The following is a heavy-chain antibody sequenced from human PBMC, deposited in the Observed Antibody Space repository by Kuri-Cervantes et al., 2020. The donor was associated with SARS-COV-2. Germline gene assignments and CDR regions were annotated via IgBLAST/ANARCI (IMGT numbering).Heavy chain of an antibody. CDR2: INSDGSST. CDR3: ASLSNLEWLPP. V-gene: IGHV3-74*01. CDR1: GFTFSSYW. D-gene: IGHD3-3*01. Sequence: GESLKISCAASGFTFSSYWMHWVRQAPGKGLVWVSRINSDGSSTSYADSVKGRFTISRDNAKNTPYLQMNSLRAEDTAVYYCASLSNLEWLPPWGQGTLVTVSS. J-gene: IGHJ5*02.